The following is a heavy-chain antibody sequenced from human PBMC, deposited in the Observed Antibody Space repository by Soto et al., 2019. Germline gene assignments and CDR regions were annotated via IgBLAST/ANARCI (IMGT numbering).Heavy chain of an antibody. CDR1: GFTFSSYA. CDR2: ISGSGGST. CDR3: AKSGSLMPGIAAKFDY. V-gene: IGHV3-23*01. D-gene: IGHD6-13*01. J-gene: IGHJ4*02. Sequence: GGSLRLSCAASGFTFSSYAMSWVRQAPGKGLEWVSAISGSGGSTYYADSVKGRFTISRDNSKNTLYLQMNSLRAEDTAVYYCAKSGSLMPGIAAKFDYWGQGTLVTVSS.